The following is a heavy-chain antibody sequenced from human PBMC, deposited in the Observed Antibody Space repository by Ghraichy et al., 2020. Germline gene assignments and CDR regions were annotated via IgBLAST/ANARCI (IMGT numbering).Heavy chain of an antibody. D-gene: IGHD3-10*01. CDR3: TTALFSGGYFDY. CDR1: GFTFSNAW. CDR2: IKSKTDGGTT. Sequence: GESLNISCAASGFTFSNAWMSWVRQAPGKGLEWVGRIKSKTDGGTTDYAAPVKGRFTISRDDSKNTLYLQMNSLKTEDTAVYYCTTALFSGGYFDYWGQGTLVTVSS. V-gene: IGHV3-15*01. J-gene: IGHJ4*02.